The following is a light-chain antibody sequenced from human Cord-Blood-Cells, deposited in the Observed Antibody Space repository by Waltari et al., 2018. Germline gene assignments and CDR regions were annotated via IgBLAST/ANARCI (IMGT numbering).Light chain of an antibody. Sequence: QLVLTQSPSASASLGASVKLTCTLSSGHSSYAIAWHQQQPEKGPRYLMKLNSDGSHSQGDGIPDRFSGSSSGAERYLTISSLQSEDEADYYCQTRGTGILFGGGTKLTVL. CDR3: QTRGTGIL. CDR1: SGHSSYA. V-gene: IGLV4-69*01. J-gene: IGLJ3*02. CDR2: LNSDGSH.